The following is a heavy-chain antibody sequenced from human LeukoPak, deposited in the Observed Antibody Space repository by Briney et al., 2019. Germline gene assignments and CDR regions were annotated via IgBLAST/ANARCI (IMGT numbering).Heavy chain of an antibody. J-gene: IGHJ3*02. Sequence: ASVKVSCKASGGTFSSYAISWVRQPPGQGLEWMGRIIPILGIANYAQKFQGRVTITADKSTSTAYMELSSLRSEDTAVYYCARAGAVAGTYDAFDIWGQGTMVTVSS. CDR2: IIPILGIA. CDR3: ARAGAVAGTYDAFDI. D-gene: IGHD6-19*01. V-gene: IGHV1-69*04. CDR1: GGTFSSYA.